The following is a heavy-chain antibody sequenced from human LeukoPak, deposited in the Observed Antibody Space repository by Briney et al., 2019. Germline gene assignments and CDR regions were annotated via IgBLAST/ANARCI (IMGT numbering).Heavy chain of an antibody. Sequence: ASVKVSCKASGYTFTSYVIHWVRQAPGQRAEWTGWISAGNGNTKYSQKFQGRVTITRDTSASTAYMELSSLRSEDTAVYYCARDFSSSWYVFGYWGQGILVTVSS. D-gene: IGHD6-13*01. CDR1: GYTFTSYV. V-gene: IGHV1-3*01. J-gene: IGHJ4*02. CDR3: ARDFSSSWYVFGY. CDR2: ISAGNGNT.